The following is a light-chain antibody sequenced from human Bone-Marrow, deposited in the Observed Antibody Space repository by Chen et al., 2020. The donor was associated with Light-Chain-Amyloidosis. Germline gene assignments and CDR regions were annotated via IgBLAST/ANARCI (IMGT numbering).Light chain of an antibody. CDR2: EDD. CDR1: SGSIATNY. CDR3: QSYQGSSQGV. Sequence: NFMLTQPHSVSESPGKTVIISYTRSSGSIATNYVQWYQQRPGSSPTTVIYEDDQRPSGVPDLFSGAIDRSSNSASLTISGLKAEDEADYYCQSYQGSSQGVFGGGTKLTVL. V-gene: IGLV6-57*01. J-gene: IGLJ3*02.